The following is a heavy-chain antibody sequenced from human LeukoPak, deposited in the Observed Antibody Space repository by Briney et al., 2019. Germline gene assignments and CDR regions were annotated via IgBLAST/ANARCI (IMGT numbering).Heavy chain of an antibody. CDR3: ARGVEPLAANTLAY. J-gene: IGHJ4*02. CDR2: LYSDGNT. CDR1: GFTFSDHW. Sequence: GGSLRLSCVASGFTFSDHWMHWVRQAPGKGLEWVSVLYSDGNTKYADSVQGRLTISRDNSKNTLYLEMNSLSPDDTAVYYCARGVEPLAANTLAYWGQGTLVTVSS. V-gene: IGHV3-53*01. D-gene: IGHD1-14*01.